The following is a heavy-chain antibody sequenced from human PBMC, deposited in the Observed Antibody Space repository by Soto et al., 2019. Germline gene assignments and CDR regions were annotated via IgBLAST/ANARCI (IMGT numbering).Heavy chain of an antibody. J-gene: IGHJ5*02. Sequence: QVQLQESGPGLVKPSGTLSLTCAVSSGSISSSNWWSWVRQPPGKGLEWIGEIDHSGSTNYNPSLKSRVTIAVDKSKIQFSLKLSSVTAADTAVYYCARGSPLPHDYGDYGWFDPWGQGTLVTVSS. CDR3: ARGSPLPHDYGDYGWFDP. D-gene: IGHD4-17*01. CDR2: IDHSGST. CDR1: SGSISSSNW. V-gene: IGHV4-4*02.